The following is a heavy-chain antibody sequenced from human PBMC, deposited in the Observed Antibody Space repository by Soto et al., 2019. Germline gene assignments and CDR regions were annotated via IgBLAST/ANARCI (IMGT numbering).Heavy chain of an antibody. D-gene: IGHD6-13*01. J-gene: IGHJ4*02. CDR3: ARDHDSSTWYIYPIDY. Sequence: VQLLESGGDLVKPGGSPRLSCAAAGFTFSSYGMSWVRQAPGKGLEWVLSISGSGGSTFYADSVKGRFTVSRDNSKDTLFLQMNSLRAEDTAVYYCARDHDSSTWYIYPIDYWGQGTLVTVSS. CDR1: GFTFSSYG. V-gene: IGHV3-23*01. CDR2: ISGSGGST.